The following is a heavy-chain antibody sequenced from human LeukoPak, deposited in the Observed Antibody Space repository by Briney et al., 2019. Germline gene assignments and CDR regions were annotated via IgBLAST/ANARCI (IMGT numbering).Heavy chain of an antibody. D-gene: IGHD5-18*01. CDR3: TRHGNVDTAKRSVDY. V-gene: IGHV3-73*01. J-gene: IGHJ4*02. Sequence: GGSLKLSCAASGFTFSGSAMHWVRQASGKGLEWVGRIRGKANSYATAYAASVKGRFTISRDDSKNTAYLQMNNLKTEDTAVYYCTRHGNVDTAKRSVDYWGQGTLVTVSS. CDR1: GFTFSGSA. CDR2: IRGKANSYAT.